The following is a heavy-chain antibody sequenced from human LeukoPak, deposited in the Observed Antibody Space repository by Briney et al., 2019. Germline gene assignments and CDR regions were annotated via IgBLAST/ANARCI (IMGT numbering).Heavy chain of an antibody. J-gene: IGHJ3*02. V-gene: IGHV3-30*03. CDR2: ISFDASKK. Sequence: GGGLRLSCAASGVTFSSYGMHWVREAPGKGLGWVAVISFDASKKYYADSVKGGFTISRDNSKNTLYLHMNSLRAEDTAVYYCASRLRYFDWFDAFDIWGQGTMVTVSS. D-gene: IGHD3-9*01. CDR3: ASRLRYFDWFDAFDI. CDR1: GVTFSSYG.